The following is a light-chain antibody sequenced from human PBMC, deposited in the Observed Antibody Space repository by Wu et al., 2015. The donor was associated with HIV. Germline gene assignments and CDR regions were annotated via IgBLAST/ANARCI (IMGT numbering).Light chain of an antibody. CDR3: QQSRA. CDR1: QSVSSN. Sequence: EIVMTQSPPTLSVSPGERVTLSCRASQSVSSNLAWYQQKPGQAPRLLIYGASTRATGISARFSGSGSETEFTLTISSLQSEDFAVYYCQQSRAFGGGTKVEIK. CDR2: GAS. J-gene: IGKJ4*01. V-gene: IGKV3-15*01.